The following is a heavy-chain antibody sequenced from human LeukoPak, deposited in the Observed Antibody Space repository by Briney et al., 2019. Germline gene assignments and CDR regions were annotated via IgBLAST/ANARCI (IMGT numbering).Heavy chain of an antibody. CDR2: ISWNSGSI. J-gene: IGHJ4*02. D-gene: IGHD6-13*01. V-gene: IGHV3-9*01. CDR3: AKDPTDIAAAGSDY. CDR1: GFTFDDYA. Sequence: VRALRLSCAASGFTFDDYAMHWVRQAPGKGLEWVSGISWNSGSIGYADSVKGRFTISRDNAKNSLYLQMNSLRAEDTALYYCAKDPTDIAAAGSDYWGQGTLVTVSS.